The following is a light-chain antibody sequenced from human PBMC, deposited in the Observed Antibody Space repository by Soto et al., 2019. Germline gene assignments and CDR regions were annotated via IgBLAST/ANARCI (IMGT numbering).Light chain of an antibody. J-gene: IGKJ4*01. V-gene: IGKV3-11*01. CDR3: QQRSTWPLT. Sequence: EIVLTQSPATLSLSAGERATLSCRASQSVVTYLAWYQHKPGQAPRLLIYDASNRATGIPARFSGNGSGTDFTLSISSLEPEDFAVYYCQQRSTWPLTFGGGTKVEIK. CDR2: DAS. CDR1: QSVVTY.